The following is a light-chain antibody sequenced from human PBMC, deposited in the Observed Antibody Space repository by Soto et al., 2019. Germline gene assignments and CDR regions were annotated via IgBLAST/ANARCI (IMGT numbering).Light chain of an antibody. V-gene: IGKV1-33*01. CDR2: DAS. J-gene: IGKJ3*01. CDR3: QQYANLPLT. CDR1: QDITKY. Sequence: DIQLTQSPSSLSASVGDRVTITCQASQDITKYLNWYQKRPGKAPKLLNYDASNLEIGVPSRFSGSGSVTDFTFTISSLQSEDFATYYGQQYANLPLTFGPGTKVDIK.